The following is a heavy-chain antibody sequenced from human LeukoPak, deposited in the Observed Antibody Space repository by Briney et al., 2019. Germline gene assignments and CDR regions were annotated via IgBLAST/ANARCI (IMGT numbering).Heavy chain of an antibody. V-gene: IGHV1-18*01. D-gene: IGHD2-2*01. CDR3: ARDSLNQYCSGTSCYGSDNWFDP. CDR1: GYTFTSYG. Sequence: ASVKVSCKASGYTFTSYGISWVRQAPGQGLEWMGWISAYNGNTNYAQKLQGRVTMTTDTSTSTAYMELRSLRSDDTAVYYCARDSLNQYCSGTSCYGSDNWFDPWGQGTLVTVSS. J-gene: IGHJ5*02. CDR2: ISAYNGNT.